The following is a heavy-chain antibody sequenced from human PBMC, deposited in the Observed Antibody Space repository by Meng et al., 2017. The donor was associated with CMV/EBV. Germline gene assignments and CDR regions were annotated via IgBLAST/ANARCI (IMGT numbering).Heavy chain of an antibody. V-gene: IGHV6-1*01. CDR2: TYYRSKWYN. CDR3: ARETLTEWELHP. CDR1: GDSVASNSSG. J-gene: IGHJ5*02. D-gene: IGHD1-26*01. Sequence: GDSVASNSSGWNWIRQSPSRGREWLGRTYYRSKWYNDYAVSVKSRITINPDTYKNQFSLQLNSVTPEDTAVYYCARETLTEWELHPWGQGTLVTVSS.